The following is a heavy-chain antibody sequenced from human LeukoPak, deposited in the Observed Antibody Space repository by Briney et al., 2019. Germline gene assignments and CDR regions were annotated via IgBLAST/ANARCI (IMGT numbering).Heavy chain of an antibody. D-gene: IGHD2-21*01. CDR2: IRPDGSEG. CDR1: GITFSNSC. J-gene: IGHJ4*02. CDR3: ARDVAYSAFDY. Sequence: GGSLRFSCTTSGITFSNSCMSWVREAPGKGLEWVATIRPDGSEGYYADSVRGRFTISRDNSKNSFYLQMSSLRAEDTGVFYCARDVAYSAFDYWGQGTLVTVSS. V-gene: IGHV3-7*01.